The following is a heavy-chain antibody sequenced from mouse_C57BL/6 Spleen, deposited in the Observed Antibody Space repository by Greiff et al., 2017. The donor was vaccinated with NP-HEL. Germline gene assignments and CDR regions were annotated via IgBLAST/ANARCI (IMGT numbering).Heavy chain of an antibody. D-gene: IGHD2-1*01. CDR1: GFTFSSYA. Sequence: EVQLVESGGGLVKPGGSLKLSCAASGFTFSSYAMSWVRQTPEKRLEWVATISDGGSYTYYPDNVKGRFTISRDNAKNNLYLQMSHLKSEDTAMYYCARDYYGNYVKAMDYWGQGTSVTVSS. CDR3: ARDYYGNYVKAMDY. J-gene: IGHJ4*01. V-gene: IGHV5-4*01. CDR2: ISDGGSYT.